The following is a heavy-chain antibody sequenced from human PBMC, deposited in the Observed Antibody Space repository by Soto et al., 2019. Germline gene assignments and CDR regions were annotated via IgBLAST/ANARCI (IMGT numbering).Heavy chain of an antibody. CDR3: ASEGWGYCSGGSCPYSSY. J-gene: IGHJ4*02. Sequence: QVQLVQSGAEVKKPGASVKVSCKASGYTFTSYGISWVRQAPGQGLEWMGWISAYNGNTNYAQKLQGRVTMTTDTSTSTAYMELRSLRSDDTAVYYCASEGWGYCSGGSCPYSSYWGQGTLVTVSS. V-gene: IGHV1-18*01. CDR1: GYTFTSYG. D-gene: IGHD2-15*01. CDR2: ISAYNGNT.